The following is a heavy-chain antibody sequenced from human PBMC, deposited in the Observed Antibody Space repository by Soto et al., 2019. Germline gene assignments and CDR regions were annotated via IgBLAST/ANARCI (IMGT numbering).Heavy chain of an antibody. J-gene: IGHJ3*02. D-gene: IGHD6-19*01. Sequence: SGPTLVNPTQALTLTCTFSGFSLRTTGVGVGWIRQPPGKALEWLALLYWDDDNRYNPSLKSRLTLTKDTSKSQVVLTLTTVDPADTATYYWAHTPPQDSGAFDIWGQGTMVTVSS. CDR1: GFSLRTTGVG. CDR2: LYWDDDN. V-gene: IGHV2-5*02. CDR3: AHTPPQDSGAFDI.